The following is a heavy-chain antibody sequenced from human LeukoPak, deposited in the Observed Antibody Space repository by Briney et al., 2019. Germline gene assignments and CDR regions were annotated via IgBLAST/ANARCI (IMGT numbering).Heavy chain of an antibody. D-gene: IGHD3-10*01. V-gene: IGHV5-51*01. J-gene: IGHJ6*03. CDR2: IYPGDSDT. Sequence: GESLQISCKGSGYSFTSYWIGWVRQMPGKGPEWMGIIYPGDSDTRYSPFFQGQVTISADKSISTAYLQWSSLKASDTAMYHCARNGISGYYYMDVWGKGTTVTVSS. CDR3: ARNGISGYYYMDV. CDR1: GYSFTSYW.